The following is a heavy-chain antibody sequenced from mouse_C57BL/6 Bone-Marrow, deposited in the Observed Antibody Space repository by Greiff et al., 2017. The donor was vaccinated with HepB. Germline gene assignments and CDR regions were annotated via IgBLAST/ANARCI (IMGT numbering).Heavy chain of an antibody. CDR2: ISSGSSTI. CDR1: GFTFSDYG. Sequence: EVQVVESGGGLVKPGGSLKLSCAASGFTFSDYGMHWVRQAPEKGLEWVAYISSGSSTIYYADTVKGRFTISRDNAKNTLFLQMTSLRSEDTAMYYCAPNYYGSSSAWFAYGGQGTLVTVSA. V-gene: IGHV5-17*01. CDR3: APNYYGSSSAWFAY. J-gene: IGHJ3*01. D-gene: IGHD1-1*01.